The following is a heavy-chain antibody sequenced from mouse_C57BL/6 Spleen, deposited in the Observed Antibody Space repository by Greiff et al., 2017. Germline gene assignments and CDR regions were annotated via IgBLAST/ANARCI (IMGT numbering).Heavy chain of an antibody. J-gene: IGHJ4*01. V-gene: IGHV1-81*01. CDR3: SSGGGGNYDYAMDY. CDR1: GYTFTSYG. CDR2: IYPRSGNT. Sequence: VQLQQSGAALARPGASVKLSCKASGYTFTSYGISWVKQRTGQGLEWIGEIYPRSGNTYYNEQFKGKATLTADKSSSTAYMELRSLTCEDSAVYFCSSGGGGNYDYAMDYWGQGTSVTVSS. D-gene: IGHD2-1*01.